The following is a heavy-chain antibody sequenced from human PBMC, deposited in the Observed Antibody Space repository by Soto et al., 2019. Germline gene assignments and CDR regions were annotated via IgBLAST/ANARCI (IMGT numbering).Heavy chain of an antibody. CDR1: GFTFSSYG. CDR3: AKASKMVYYYDSSGYYYSRAVEYFQH. Sequence: PGGSLRLSCAASGFTFSSYGMHWVRQAPGKGLEWVAVISYDGSNKYYADSVKGRFTISRDNSKNTLYLQMNSLRDEDTAVYYCAKASKMVYYYDSSGYYYSRAVEYFQHCGQG. D-gene: IGHD3-22*01. CDR2: ISYDGSNK. J-gene: IGHJ1*01. V-gene: IGHV3-30*18.